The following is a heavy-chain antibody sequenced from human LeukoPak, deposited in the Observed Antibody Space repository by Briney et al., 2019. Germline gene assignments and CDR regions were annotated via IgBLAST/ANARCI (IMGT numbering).Heavy chain of an antibody. J-gene: IGHJ1*01. D-gene: IGHD3-10*01. V-gene: IGHV3-48*01. CDR3: ARALSGSRAEYFQH. Sequence: GRTLRLSCAASGFTFSSYSMAWGGQAPGKALGGGSYISSSSSTIYYADSVKGRFTISRDNAQHSLYLQMNSLRAEDTDVYYCARALSGSRAEYFQHWGQGTLVTVSS. CDR2: ISSSSSTI. CDR1: GFTFSSYS.